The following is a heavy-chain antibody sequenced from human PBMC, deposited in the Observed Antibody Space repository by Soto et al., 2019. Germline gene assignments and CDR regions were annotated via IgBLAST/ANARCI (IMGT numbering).Heavy chain of an antibody. D-gene: IGHD3-16*02. CDR2: IIPIFGTA. CDR3: AXMITFGGVIFSYYGMDV. Sequence: ASVKVSCKASGGTFSSYAVSWVRQAPGQGLEWMGGIIPIFGTANYAQKFQGRVTITADESTSTAYMELSSLRSEDTAVYYCAXMITFGGVIFSYYGMDVWGQGTMVTVSS. CDR1: GGTFSSYA. J-gene: IGHJ6*02. V-gene: IGHV1-69*13.